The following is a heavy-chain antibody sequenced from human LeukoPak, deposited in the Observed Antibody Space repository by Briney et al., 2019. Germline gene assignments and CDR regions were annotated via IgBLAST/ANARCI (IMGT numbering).Heavy chain of an antibody. CDR1: RGSFSAHY. CDR2: INHSGST. V-gene: IGHV4-34*01. J-gene: IGHJ4*02. Sequence: SETLSLTCVVSRGSFSAHYWSWIRQPPGMGLEWIGEINHSGSTNYNPSLKSRVTMSVDTSKNQFSLKLSSVNAADTAVYYCARYFTFDSSGYYCTFDYWGQGTLVTVSS. CDR3: ARYFTFDSSGYYCTFDY. D-gene: IGHD3-22*01.